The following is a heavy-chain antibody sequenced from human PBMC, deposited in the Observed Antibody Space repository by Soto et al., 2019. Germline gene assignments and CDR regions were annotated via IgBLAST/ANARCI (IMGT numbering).Heavy chain of an antibody. CDR3: AAGGGLPRYY. J-gene: IGHJ4*02. CDR2: IYHSGST. Sequence: SETMSHTCGVSCGNIISGGFPWIWIRQPPGKGLEWIGYIYHSGSTYYNPSLKSRVTISVDRSKNQFSLKLSSVTAADTAVYYCAAGGGLPRYYWGQGTLVTVSS. CDR1: CGNIISGGFP. V-gene: IGHV4-30-2*01. D-gene: IGHD5-12*01.